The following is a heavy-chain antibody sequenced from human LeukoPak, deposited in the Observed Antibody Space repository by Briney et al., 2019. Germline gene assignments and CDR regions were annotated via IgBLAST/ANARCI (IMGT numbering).Heavy chain of an antibody. J-gene: IGHJ4*02. V-gene: IGHV4-34*01. CDR1: GGPFSGYY. CDR3: ARWRYYYGSGSYRFDY. CDR2: INHSGST. D-gene: IGHD3-10*01. Sequence: SETLSLTCAVYGGPFSGYYWSWIRQPPGKGLEWIGEINHSGSTNYNPSLKSRVTISVDTSKNQFSLKLSSVTAADTAVYYCARWRYYYGSGSYRFDYWGQGTLVTVSS.